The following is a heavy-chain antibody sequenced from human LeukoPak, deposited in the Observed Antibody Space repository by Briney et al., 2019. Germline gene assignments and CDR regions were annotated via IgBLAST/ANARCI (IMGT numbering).Heavy chain of an antibody. D-gene: IGHD3-22*01. Sequence: PSETLSLTCTVSGGSISSYYWSWIRQPPGKGLEWIGYIYYSGSTNYNPSLKSRVTISVDTSKNQFSLKLSSVTAADTAVYYCAREIEGSGYDYWGQGTLVTVSS. CDR3: AREIEGSGYDY. CDR2: IYYSGST. J-gene: IGHJ4*02. CDR1: GGSISSYY. V-gene: IGHV4-59*01.